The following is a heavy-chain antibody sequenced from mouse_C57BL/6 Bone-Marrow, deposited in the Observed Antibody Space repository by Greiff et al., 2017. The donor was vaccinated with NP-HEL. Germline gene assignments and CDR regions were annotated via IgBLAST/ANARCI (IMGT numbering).Heavy chain of an antibody. CDR1: GYTFTSYW. V-gene: IGHV1-69*01. CDR2: IDPSDSYT. J-gene: IGHJ2*02. Sequence: QVQLQQPGAELVMPGASVKLSCKASGYTFTSYWMHWVKQRPGQGLEWIGEIDPSDSYTNYNQKFKGKSTLTVDKSSSTAYMQLSSLTSEDSAVDYCARFWGDYLDYWGQGTSLTVSS. CDR3: ARFWGDYLDY.